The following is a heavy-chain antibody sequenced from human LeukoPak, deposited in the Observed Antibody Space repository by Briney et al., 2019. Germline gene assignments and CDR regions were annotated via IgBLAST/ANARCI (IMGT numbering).Heavy chain of an antibody. D-gene: IGHD1-26*01. J-gene: IGHJ3*02. CDR3: ARVVGATTLVAFDI. CDR1: GGSFSGYY. V-gene: IGHV4-34*01. CDR2: INHSGST. Sequence: SETLSLTCVVYGGSFSGYYWSWIRQPPGRGLEWIGEINHSGSTNYNPSLRSRVTISVDTSKNQFSLKLSSVTAADTAVYYCARVVGATTLVAFDIWGQGTMVTVSS.